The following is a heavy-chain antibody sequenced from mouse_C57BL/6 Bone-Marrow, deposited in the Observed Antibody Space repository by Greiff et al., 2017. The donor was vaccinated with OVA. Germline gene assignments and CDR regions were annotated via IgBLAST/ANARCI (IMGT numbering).Heavy chain of an antibody. D-gene: IGHD2-4*01. CDR3: ARRFDYEAWFAY. V-gene: IGHV1-39*01. CDR1: GYSFTDYN. CDR2: INPNYGTT. J-gene: IGHJ3*01. Sequence: VQLKESGPELVKPGASVKISCKASGYSFTDYNMNWVKQSNGKSLEWIGVINPNYGTTSSTQKFKGKATLTVDQSSSTAYMQRNSLTAEDSAVYYCARRFDYEAWFAYWGQGTLVTVSA.